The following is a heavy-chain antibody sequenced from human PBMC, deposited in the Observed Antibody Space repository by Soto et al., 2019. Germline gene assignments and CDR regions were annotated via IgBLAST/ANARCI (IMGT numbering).Heavy chain of an antibody. D-gene: IGHD3-22*01. CDR3: RGTDYYDSRTAFDI. Sequence: SETLSLTCAVSDGSISSGGYSWSWIRQPPGKGLEWIGYIYHSGSTYYNPSLKSRVTISVDRSKNQFSLKLSSVTAADTAVYYCRGTDYYDSRTAFDIWGQGTMVTVS. V-gene: IGHV4-30-2*01. J-gene: IGHJ3*02. CDR1: DGSISSGGYS. CDR2: IYHSGST.